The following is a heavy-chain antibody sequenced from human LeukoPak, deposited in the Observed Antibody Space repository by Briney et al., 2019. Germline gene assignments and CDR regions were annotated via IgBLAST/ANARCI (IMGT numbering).Heavy chain of an antibody. CDR3: ARDSTGYYDSSGYYPAGNAFDI. V-gene: IGHV1-69*13. D-gene: IGHD3-22*01. CDR1: GGTFSSYA. CDR2: IIPIFGTA. Sequence: ASVKVSCKASGGTFSSYAISWVRQAPGQGLEWMGGIIPIFGTANYAQKFQGRVTITADESTSTAYMELSSLRSEDTAVYYCARDSTGYYDSSGYYPAGNAFDIWGQGTMVTVSS. J-gene: IGHJ3*02.